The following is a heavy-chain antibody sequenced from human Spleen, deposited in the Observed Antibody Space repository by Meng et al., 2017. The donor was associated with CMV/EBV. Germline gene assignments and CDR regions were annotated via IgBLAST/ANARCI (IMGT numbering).Heavy chain of an antibody. CDR2: VYSGGTT. V-gene: IGHV3-53*01. CDR3: VKEDEYSVAY. CDR1: GFTVSSNY. D-gene: IGHD2/OR15-2a*01. Sequence: GGSLRLSCAASGFTVSSNYMSWVRQAPGKGLEWVSIVYSGGTTQYADSVRGRFTVSRDDSKNTLYLQMNNLRAEDTAVYYCVKEDEYSVAYWGQGTLVTVSS. J-gene: IGHJ4*02.